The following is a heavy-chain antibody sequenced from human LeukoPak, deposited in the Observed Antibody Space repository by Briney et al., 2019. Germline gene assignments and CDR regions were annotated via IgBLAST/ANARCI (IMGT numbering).Heavy chain of an antibody. D-gene: IGHD3-9*01. V-gene: IGHV4-30-2*01. Sequence: PSQTLSLTCAVSGGSISSGGYSWSWLRQPPGKGLEWIGYIYHSGSTYYNPSLKSRVTISVDRSKNQFSLKLSSVTAADTAVYYCAKVSLYYDILTGYSPPNWFDPWGQGTLVTVSS. J-gene: IGHJ5*02. CDR1: GGSISSGGYS. CDR3: AKVSLYYDILTGYSPPNWFDP. CDR2: IYHSGST.